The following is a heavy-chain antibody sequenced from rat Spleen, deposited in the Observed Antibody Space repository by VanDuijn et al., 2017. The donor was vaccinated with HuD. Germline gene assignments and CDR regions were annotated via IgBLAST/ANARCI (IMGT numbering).Heavy chain of an antibody. D-gene: IGHD4-3*01. Sequence: EVQLVESGGGLVQPGRSLKLSCAASGFTFSDYYMAWVRQAPTKGLEWVASISYDGTANYYRDSVKGRFTLSRDNAKSTLYLQMGSLRSEDTATYYCAKDPWDSGANWFAYWGQGVMVTVSS. J-gene: IGHJ2*01. CDR3: AKDPWDSGANWFAY. CDR1: GFTFSDYY. CDR2: ISYDGTAN. V-gene: IGHV5-20*01.